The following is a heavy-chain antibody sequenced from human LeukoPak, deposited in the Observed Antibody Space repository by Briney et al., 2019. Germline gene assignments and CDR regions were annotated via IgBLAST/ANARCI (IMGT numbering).Heavy chain of an antibody. CDR2: IYSGVRT. Sequence: SQTLSLTCTVSGASISTGDDNWRWIRQAPGRGLEWIGYIYSGVRTCYNRSLESRVSMSLDTSQNQFSLKVNFVSAADTAVYYCDRELMFYPGNIDSWGQGTLVSVSS. V-gene: IGHV4-30-4*01. CDR1: GASISTGDDN. J-gene: IGHJ5*02. CDR3: DRELMFYPGNIDS. D-gene: IGHD1-14*01.